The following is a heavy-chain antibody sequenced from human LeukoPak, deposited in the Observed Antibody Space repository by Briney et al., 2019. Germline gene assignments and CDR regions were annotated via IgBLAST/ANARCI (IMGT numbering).Heavy chain of an antibody. Sequence: SETLSLTCTVSGDSISSGDYLWNWIRQPPGKGLEWIGYIHYSGNNNYNPSLKSRVTLSVDTSKNQLSLKLNSVTAADTAVYYCARGRQFWGQGTLVTVSS. CDR2: IHYSGNN. CDR3: ARGRQF. J-gene: IGHJ4*02. V-gene: IGHV4-30-4*01. CDR1: GDSISSGDYL.